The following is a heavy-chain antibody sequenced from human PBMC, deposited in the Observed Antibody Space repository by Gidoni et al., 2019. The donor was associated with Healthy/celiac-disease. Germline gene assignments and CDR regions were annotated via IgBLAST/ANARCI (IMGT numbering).Heavy chain of an antibody. CDR1: GFTFSSYA. CDR2: ISYDGSNK. Sequence: QVQLVESGGGVVQHGRYLRLSCAASGFTFSSYAMHWVRQAPGKGLEWVAVISYDGSNKYYADSVKGRFTISRDNSKNTLYLQMNSLRAEDTAVYYCARGVDVVVVAARGARSDAFDIWGQGTMVTVSS. D-gene: IGHD2-15*01. V-gene: IGHV3-30-3*01. J-gene: IGHJ3*02. CDR3: ARGVDVVVVAARGARSDAFDI.